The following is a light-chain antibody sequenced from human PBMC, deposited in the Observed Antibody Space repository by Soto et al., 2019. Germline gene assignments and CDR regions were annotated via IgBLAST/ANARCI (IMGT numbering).Light chain of an antibody. CDR1: QSVSIL. CDR3: QQCGSSST. V-gene: IGKV3-20*01. J-gene: IGKJ5*01. CDR2: GAS. Sequence: EIVMTQSPGTLSLSPGERATLSCSDSQSVSILLAWYQQKPGQAPRLLIYGASMRATGIPDRFSGSGSGTDFTLTISRLEPEDFAVYYCQQCGSSSTFGQGTRLEIK.